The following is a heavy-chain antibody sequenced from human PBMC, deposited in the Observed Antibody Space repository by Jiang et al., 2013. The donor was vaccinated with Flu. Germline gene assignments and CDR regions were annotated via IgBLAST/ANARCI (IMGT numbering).Heavy chain of an antibody. CDR1: GASVTTYY. CDR3: ARRSEIGDLPIADY. J-gene: IGHJ4*02. Sequence: TCTVSGASVTTYYWSWIRQPAGKGLEWIGRFYSNGSATYNHSLRGRVTMSRDTSKNHLSRKLTSVTAADTAVYYCARRSEIGDLPIADYWGQGTLVTVSS. V-gene: IGHV4-4*07. CDR2: FYSNGSA. D-gene: IGHD4-17*01.